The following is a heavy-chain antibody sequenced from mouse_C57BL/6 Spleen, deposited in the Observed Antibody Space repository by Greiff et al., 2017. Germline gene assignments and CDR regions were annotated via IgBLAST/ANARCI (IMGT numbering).Heavy chain of an antibody. Sequence: VNLVESGAELVRPGASVTLSCKASGYTITDDEMHWVKQTPVHGLEWIGAIDPETGGTAYNQKFQGKAILTADKSSSTAYMELRSLTSEDSAVYYCARDYSYAMDYGGQGTSVTVSS. CDR2: IDPETGGT. CDR1: GYTITDDE. V-gene: IGHV1-15*01. J-gene: IGHJ4*01. D-gene: IGHD1-1*01. CDR3: ARDYSYAMDY.